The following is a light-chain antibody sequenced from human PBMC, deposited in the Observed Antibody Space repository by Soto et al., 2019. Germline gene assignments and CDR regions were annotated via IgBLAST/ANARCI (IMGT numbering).Light chain of an antibody. CDR2: GAS. CDR1: QSVSSNY. V-gene: IGKV3-20*01. Sequence: EIVLTQSPGTLSLSPGERATLSCRASQSVSSNYLAWYQQKPGQAPRLLIYGASSRATGIPDRFSGSGSGTDFTLTISSLEPEDFAVYYCQHYGRSAYTFGQGTTLESK. J-gene: IGKJ2*01. CDR3: QHYGRSAYT.